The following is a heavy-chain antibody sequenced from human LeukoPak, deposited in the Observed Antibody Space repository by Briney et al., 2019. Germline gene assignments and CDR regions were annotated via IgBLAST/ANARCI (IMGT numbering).Heavy chain of an antibody. CDR1: GFTVSSNY. J-gene: IGHJ4*02. CDR2: IYSGGST. CDR3: ARLVGGSAYYFDY. V-gene: IGHV3-53*01. Sequence: GGSLRLSCAASGFTVSSNYMSWVRQAPGKGLAGVSVIYSGGSTYYADSVKGRFTISRDNSKNTLYLQMNSLRAEDTAVYYCARLVGGSAYYFDYWGQGTLVTVSS. D-gene: IGHD2-15*01.